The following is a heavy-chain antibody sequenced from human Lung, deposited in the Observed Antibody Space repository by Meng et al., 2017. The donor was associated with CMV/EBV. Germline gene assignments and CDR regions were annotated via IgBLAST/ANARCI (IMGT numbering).Heavy chain of an antibody. Sequence: SXTXSLXCTVSGGSIDTGGSYRNWVRQFPGKGLEWIGYIYYNGNTHYSASLKSRVSISADTSKRRFSLQLTSVTAADTAVYYCARDHGDYLWGSYHSGMAVXGRGXTVTVSS. D-gene: IGHD3-16*02. CDR2: IYYNGNT. CDR3: ARDHGDYLWGSYHSGMAV. V-gene: IGHV4-31*03. CDR1: GGSIDTGGSY. J-gene: IGHJ6*02.